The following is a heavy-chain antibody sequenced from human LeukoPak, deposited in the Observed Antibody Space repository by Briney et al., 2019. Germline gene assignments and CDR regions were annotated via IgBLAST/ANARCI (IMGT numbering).Heavy chain of an antibody. D-gene: IGHD4-17*01. J-gene: IGHJ3*02. CDR3: ARRKMSTVTSDAFDI. V-gene: IGHV4-34*01. Sequence: SETLSLTCAVYGGSFSGYYWSWIRQPPGKGLEWIGEINHSGSTNYNPSLKSRVTISADNSISTAYLQWSSLKASDTAMYYCARRKMSTVTSDAFDIWGQGTMVTVSS. CDR2: INHSGST. CDR1: GGSFSGYY.